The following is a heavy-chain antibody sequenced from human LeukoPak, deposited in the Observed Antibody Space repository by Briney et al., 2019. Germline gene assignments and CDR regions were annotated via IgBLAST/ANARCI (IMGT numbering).Heavy chain of an antibody. CDR1: GFTFSSYG. Sequence: GGSLRLSCAASGFTFSSYGMHWVRQASGKGLEWVAVISYDGSNKYYADSVKGRFTISRDNSKNTLYLQMNSLRAEDTAVYYCAKDRGPGGNSYYYYGMDVWGQGTTVTVSS. D-gene: IGHD4-23*01. CDR3: AKDRGPGGNSYYYYGMDV. J-gene: IGHJ6*02. CDR2: ISYDGSNK. V-gene: IGHV3-30*18.